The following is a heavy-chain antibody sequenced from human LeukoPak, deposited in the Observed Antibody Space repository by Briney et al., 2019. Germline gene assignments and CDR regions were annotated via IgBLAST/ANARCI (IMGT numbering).Heavy chain of an antibody. J-gene: IGHJ4*02. V-gene: IGHV4-4*02. CDR2: IYHSGST. CDR3: ARDPISYYDSSGTWFDY. Sequence: SETLSLTCAVSGGSISSSNWWSWVRQPPGKGLEWIGEIYHSGSTNYNPSLKSRVTISVDKSKNQFSLKLSSVTAADTAVYYCARDPISYYDSSGTWFDYWGQGTLVTVSS. CDR1: GGSISSSNW. D-gene: IGHD3-22*01.